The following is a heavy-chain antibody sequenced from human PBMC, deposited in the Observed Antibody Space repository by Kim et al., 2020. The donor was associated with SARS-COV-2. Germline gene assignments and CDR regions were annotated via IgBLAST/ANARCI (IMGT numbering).Heavy chain of an antibody. V-gene: IGHV4-39*01. CDR3: ATDVVVVVAAPRHFNY. J-gene: IGHJ4*01. CDR2: IHDSGRT. D-gene: IGHD2-15*01. Sequence: SETLSLTCTVSGGSIIGNAFYWAWIRQPPGKGLEWIGSIHDSGRTYYNPSLKSRVTISVEKSENRFSLELTSVTATDTAIYYCATDVVVVVAAPRHFNY. CDR1: GGSIIGNAFY.